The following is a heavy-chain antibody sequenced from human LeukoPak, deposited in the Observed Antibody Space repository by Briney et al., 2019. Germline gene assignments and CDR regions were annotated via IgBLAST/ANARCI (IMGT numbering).Heavy chain of an antibody. CDR3: ARDSGERGSGSYLIAY. D-gene: IGHD3-10*01. Sequence: ASVKVSCKASGGTFSSYAISWLRQAPGQGLEWMGWINPNSGGTNYAQKFQGRVTMTRDTSISTAYMELSRLRSDDTAVYYCARDSGERGSGSYLIAYWGQGTLVTVSS. J-gene: IGHJ4*02. CDR1: GGTFSSYA. CDR2: INPNSGGT. V-gene: IGHV1-2*02.